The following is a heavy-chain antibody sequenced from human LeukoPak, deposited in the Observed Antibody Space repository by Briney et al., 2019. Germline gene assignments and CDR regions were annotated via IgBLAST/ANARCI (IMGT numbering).Heavy chain of an antibody. CDR1: GFTFSSYG. J-gene: IGHJ4*02. Sequence: PGGSLRLSCGASGFTFSSYGMHWVRQAPGKGLEWVAVISYDGSNKYYADSVKGRFTISRDNSKNTLYLQMNSLRAEDTAVYYCAKEGGSGWALDYWGQGTLVTVSS. V-gene: IGHV3-30*18. CDR2: ISYDGSNK. CDR3: AKEGGSGWALDY. D-gene: IGHD6-19*01.